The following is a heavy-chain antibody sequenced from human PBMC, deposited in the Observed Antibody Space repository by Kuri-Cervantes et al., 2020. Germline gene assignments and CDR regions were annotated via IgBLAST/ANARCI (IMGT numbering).Heavy chain of an antibody. D-gene: IGHD1-7*01. CDR1: GFSLRTSGEG. CDR3: ARSPGNLYFDL. Sequence: SGPTLVKPTQTLTLTCTFSGFSLRTSGEGVGWIRQPPGKALEWLALIYWDDDKRYSPSLKSRLTITKDTSKNQVVLTMTDMDPVDTATYYCARSPGNLYFDLWGRGTLVTVSS. CDR2: IYWDDDK. V-gene: IGHV2-5*02. J-gene: IGHJ2*01.